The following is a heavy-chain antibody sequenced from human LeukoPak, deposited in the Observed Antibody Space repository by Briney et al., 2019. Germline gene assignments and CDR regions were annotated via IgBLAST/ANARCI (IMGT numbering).Heavy chain of an antibody. CDR3: ARHVGPGYSYGFDN. V-gene: IGHV4-59*08. Sequence: PSETLSLTCTVSGGSISRHYWSWIRQAPGKGLEWIGYISYSGSTNYNPSLKSRVTTSVDTSKNQFSLKLSSVTAADTAVFYCARHVGPGYSYGFDNWGQGTLVTVSS. CDR1: GGSISRHY. CDR2: ISYSGST. J-gene: IGHJ4*02. D-gene: IGHD5-18*01.